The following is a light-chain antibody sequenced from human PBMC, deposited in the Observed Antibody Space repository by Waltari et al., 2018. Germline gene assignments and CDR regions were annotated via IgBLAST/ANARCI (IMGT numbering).Light chain of an antibody. Sequence: QSALTQPASVSGSPGQSITISCPGTTSDLGGYNYVSWYQQHPGKAPKLMIYDVSSRPSGVSICLSGSTSGKTASLTISGLQAEDEADYYCSSFTSSSTWVFGGGTKLTVL. V-gene: IGLV2-14*01. J-gene: IGLJ3*02. CDR2: DVS. CDR1: TSDLGGYNY. CDR3: SSFTSSSTWV.